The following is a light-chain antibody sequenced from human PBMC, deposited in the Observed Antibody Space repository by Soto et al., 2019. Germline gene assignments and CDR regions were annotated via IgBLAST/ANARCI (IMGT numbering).Light chain of an antibody. J-gene: IGKJ1*01. CDR2: AAS. V-gene: IGKV1-17*01. CDR1: QSIRND. Sequence: LHMTPSPSSLSPSVLYGLTLTSRASQSIRNDLAWFQQKPGKAPKRLIYAASTLQSGVPSRFSGSGSGTDFTLTISSLQPEDFATYYCLQVRSYPWTFGQGTKVDIK. CDR3: LQVRSYPWT.